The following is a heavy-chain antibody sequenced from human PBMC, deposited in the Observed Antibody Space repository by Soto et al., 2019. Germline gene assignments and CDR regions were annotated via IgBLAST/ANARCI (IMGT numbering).Heavy chain of an antibody. V-gene: IGHV1-18*01. CDR1: GYTFTSYG. Sequence: ASVKVSCKASGYTFTSYGISWVRQAPGQGLEWMGWISAYNGNTNYAQKFQGRVTITADKSTSTAYMELSSLRSEDTAVYYCARGNTVIEYFQHWGKGTLVNVSS. CDR2: ISAYNGNT. J-gene: IGHJ1*01. CDR3: ARGNTVIEYFQH. D-gene: IGHD4-17*01.